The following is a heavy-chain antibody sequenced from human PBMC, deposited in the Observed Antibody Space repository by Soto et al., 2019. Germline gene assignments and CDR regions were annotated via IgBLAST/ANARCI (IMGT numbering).Heavy chain of an antibody. CDR1: GFTFSSYS. Sequence: GGSLRLSCAASGFTFSSYSMNWVRQAPGKGLEWVSYISSSSTIYYADSVKGRFTISRDNAKNSLYLQMNSLRDEDTAVYYCARVGSTRGAFDIWGRGTMVTVSS. V-gene: IGHV3-48*02. D-gene: IGHD2-2*01. CDR2: ISSSSTI. J-gene: IGHJ3*02. CDR3: ARVGSTRGAFDI.